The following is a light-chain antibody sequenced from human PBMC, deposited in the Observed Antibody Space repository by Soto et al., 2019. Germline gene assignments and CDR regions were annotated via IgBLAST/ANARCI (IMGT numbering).Light chain of an antibody. CDR1: SSNIGSNY. CDR3: AAWDDSLKSVV. V-gene: IGLV1-47*01. CDR2: RNN. J-gene: IGLJ2*01. Sequence: QSVLTQAPSASGAPGQRVTISCSGASSNIGSNYVYWYQQFPGTAPKLLILRNNQRPSGVPDRFSGSKSGTSASLAISGRRSEDEADYHCAAWDDSLKSVVVGGGTKLTVL.